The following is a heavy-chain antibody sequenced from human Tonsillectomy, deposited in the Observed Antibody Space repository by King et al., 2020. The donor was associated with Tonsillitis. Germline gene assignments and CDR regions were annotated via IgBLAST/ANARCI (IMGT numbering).Heavy chain of an antibody. Sequence: ITLKESGPTLVKPTQTLTLTCTFSGFSLSTSGAAVGWIRQPPGKALDWLALIYWNDDKHYSHSLKGRLTTTKDTFKNQVVLTMTNMDPVDTATYYCAYKLGLGFFDYWGQGTLVTVSS. J-gene: IGHJ4*02. CDR3: AYKLGLGFFDY. V-gene: IGHV2-5*01. D-gene: IGHD1-26*01. CDR1: GFSLSTSGAA. CDR2: IYWNDDK.